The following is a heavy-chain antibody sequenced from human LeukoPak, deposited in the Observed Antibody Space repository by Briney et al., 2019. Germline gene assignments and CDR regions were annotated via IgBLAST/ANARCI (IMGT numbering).Heavy chain of an antibody. CDR2: IYHSGRPST. CDR3: AAQLGWYVDY. Sequence: SQTLSLTCAVSGDSISSGGYSWSCIRQPPGKGLEWIGYIYHSGRPSTYYNPSLKSRVTISVDRSKNQFSLKLSSVTAADTAVYYCAAQLGWYVDYSGQGTLVTVSS. V-gene: IGHV4-30-2*02. D-gene: IGHD1-1*01. CDR1: GDSISSGGYS. J-gene: IGHJ4*02.